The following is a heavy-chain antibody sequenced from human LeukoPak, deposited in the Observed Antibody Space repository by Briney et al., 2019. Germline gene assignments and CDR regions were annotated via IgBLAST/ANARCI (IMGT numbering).Heavy chain of an antibody. CDR3: ASASILTGSWHYFDY. CDR1: GGTFSSYA. J-gene: IGHJ4*02. V-gene: IGHV1-69*05. CDR2: IIPIFGTA. D-gene: IGHD3-9*01. Sequence: SVKVFCKASGGTFSSYAISWVRQAPGQGLEWMGGIIPIFGTANYAQKFQGRVTITTDESTSTAYMELSSLRSEDTAVYYCASASILTGSWHYFDYWGQGTLVTVSS.